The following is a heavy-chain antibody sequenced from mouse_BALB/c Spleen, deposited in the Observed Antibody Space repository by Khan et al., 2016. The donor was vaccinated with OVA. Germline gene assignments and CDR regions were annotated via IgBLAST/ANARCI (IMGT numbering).Heavy chain of an antibody. CDR2: INTYTGQP. V-gene: IGHV9-3-1*01. Sequence: QIQLVQSGPELKKPGETVKISCKASGYTFTNYGMNWVQQAPGKGLKWMGWINTYTGQPTYADDFKGRFAFSLETSASTAYLQINNLKNEDTATYFCARSNSYWYFDVWGAGTTVTVSS. D-gene: IGHD4-1*02. CDR1: GYTFTNYG. CDR3: ARSNSYWYFDV. J-gene: IGHJ1*01.